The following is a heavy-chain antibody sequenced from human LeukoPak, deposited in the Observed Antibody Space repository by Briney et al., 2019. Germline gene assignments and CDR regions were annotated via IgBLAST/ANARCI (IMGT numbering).Heavy chain of an antibody. V-gene: IGHV1-18*04. D-gene: IGHD3-10*01. CDR3: ARDLSGLLWFGELGEVFDY. CDR2: ISAYNGNT. CDR1: GYTFTSYG. J-gene: IGHJ4*02. Sequence: GASVKVSCKASGYTFTSYGISWVRQAPGQGLEWMGWISAYNGNTNYAQKLQGRVIMTTDTSTSTAYMELRSLRSDDTAVYYCARDLSGLLWFGELGEVFDYWGQGNLVTVSS.